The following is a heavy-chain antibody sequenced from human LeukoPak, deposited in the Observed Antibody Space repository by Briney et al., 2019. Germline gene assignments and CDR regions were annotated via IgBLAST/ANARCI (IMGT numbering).Heavy chain of an antibody. Sequence: PGGSLRLSCAASGFTFSSYATSWVRQAPGKGLEWVSAISGSGGSTYYADSVKGRFTISRDNSKNTLYLQMNSLRAEDTAVYYCAKGTYYYDSSGYYYDYWGQGTLVTVSS. V-gene: IGHV3-23*01. CDR3: AKGTYYYDSSGYYYDY. D-gene: IGHD3-22*01. CDR1: GFTFSSYA. CDR2: ISGSGGST. J-gene: IGHJ4*02.